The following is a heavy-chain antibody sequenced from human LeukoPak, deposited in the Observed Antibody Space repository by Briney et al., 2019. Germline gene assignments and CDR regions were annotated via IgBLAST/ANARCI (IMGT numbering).Heavy chain of an antibody. Sequence: GGSLRLSCAASGFTVSSNYMSWVRQAPGKGLEWVSVIYSAGTTYYADSVKGRFTISRDNSENTLYLQMNRLRAEDTAVYYCARGSLGTAMVHDCWGQGTLVTVSS. D-gene: IGHD5-18*01. V-gene: IGHV3-53*01. J-gene: IGHJ4*02. CDR1: GFTVSSNY. CDR2: IYSAGTT. CDR3: ARGSLGTAMVHDC.